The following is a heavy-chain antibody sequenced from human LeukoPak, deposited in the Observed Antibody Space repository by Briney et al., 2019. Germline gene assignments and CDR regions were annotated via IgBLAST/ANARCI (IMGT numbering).Heavy chain of an antibody. CDR2: VSGSGGAT. CDR3: AKARRVCTSSRCVASEIDS. CDR1: GFIFSSYA. V-gene: IGHV3-23*01. D-gene: IGHD2-2*01. J-gene: IGHJ4*02. Sequence: GGSLRLSCAASGFIFSSYAMSWVRQAPGKGLHWVSGVSGSGGATYYADSVRGRFTISRDNSKNTLYLQMNSVRAEDTAMYYCAKARRVCTSSRCVASEIDSWGQGTLVTVSS.